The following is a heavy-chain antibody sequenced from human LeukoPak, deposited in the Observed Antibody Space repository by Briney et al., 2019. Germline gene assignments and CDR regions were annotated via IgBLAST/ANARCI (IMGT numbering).Heavy chain of an antibody. CDR1: GYTFTSYY. CDR2: INPSGGST. D-gene: IGHD4-11*01. CDR3: ARDDYTAGGQEVELDY. J-gene: IGHJ4*02. Sequence: GASVKVSCKASGYTFTSYYMHWVRQAPGQGLEWMGIINPSGGSTSYAQKFQGRVTMTRDMSTSTVYMELSSLRSEDTAVYYCARDDYTAGGQEVELDYWGQGTLVTVSS. V-gene: IGHV1-46*01.